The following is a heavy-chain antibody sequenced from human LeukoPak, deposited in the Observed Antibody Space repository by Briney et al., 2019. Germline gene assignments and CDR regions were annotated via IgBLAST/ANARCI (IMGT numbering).Heavy chain of an antibody. CDR3: AKRGVTAARLSPAAFDY. J-gene: IGHJ4*02. CDR1: GFTFSSYA. Sequence: GGSLRLSCAASGFTFSSYAMSWVRQAPGKGLEWVSAISGSGGSTYYADSVKGRFTISRDNSKNTLYLQMNSLRAEDTAVYYCAKRGVTAARLSPAAFDYWGQGTLVTVSS. CDR2: ISGSGGST. V-gene: IGHV3-23*01. D-gene: IGHD6-6*01.